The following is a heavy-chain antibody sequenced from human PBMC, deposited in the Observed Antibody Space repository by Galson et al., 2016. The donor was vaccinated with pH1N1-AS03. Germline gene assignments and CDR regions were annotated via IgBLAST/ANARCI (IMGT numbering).Heavy chain of an antibody. D-gene: IGHD1-26*01. Sequence: SLRLSCAASGFNFIDYNMHWVRQFPGKGLEWVSLVNWDGSRTHYSDSVRGRFTISRDNTRNILSLQMNDVRPEDTALYYCAKQGSVGASRAQDYFDPWGQGILVTVS. V-gene: IGHV3-43*01. CDR1: GFNFIDYN. CDR3: AKQGSVGASRAQDYFDP. CDR2: VNWDGSRT. J-gene: IGHJ5*02.